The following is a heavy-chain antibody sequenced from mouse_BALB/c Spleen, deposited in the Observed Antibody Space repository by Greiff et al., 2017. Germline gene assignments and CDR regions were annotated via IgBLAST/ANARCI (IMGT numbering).Heavy chain of an antibody. CDR3: ARGLPGDDY. CDR1: GFTFSDYY. J-gene: IGHJ2*01. Sequence: EVQLVESGGGLVKPGGSLKLSCAASGFTFSDYYMYWVRQTPEKRLEWVATISDGGSYTYYPDSVKGRFTISRDNAKNNLYLQMSSLKSEDTAMYYCARGLPGDDYWGQGTTLTVSS. CDR2: ISDGGSYT. V-gene: IGHV5-4*02.